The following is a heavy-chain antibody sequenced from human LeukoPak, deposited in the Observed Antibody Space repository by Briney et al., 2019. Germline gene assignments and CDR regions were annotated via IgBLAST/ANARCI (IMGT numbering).Heavy chain of an antibody. D-gene: IGHD1-7*01. J-gene: IGHJ4*02. V-gene: IGHV4-59*01. CDR2: IYYSGST. Sequence: SETLSLTCTVSGGSISSYYWSWIRQPPGKGLEWIGYIYYSGSTNYNPSLKSRVTISVDTSKNQFSLKLSSVTAADTAVYYCARWGTTRLDYWGQGTLVTVSS. CDR3: ARWGTTRLDY. CDR1: GGSISSYY.